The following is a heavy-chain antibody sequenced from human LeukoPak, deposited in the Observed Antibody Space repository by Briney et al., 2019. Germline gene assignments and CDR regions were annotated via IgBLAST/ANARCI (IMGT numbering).Heavy chain of an antibody. Sequence: ASVTVSCKASGYTFTSYDINWVRQATGQGLEWMGWMNPNSGNTGYAQKFQGRVTMTRNTSISTAYMELSSLRSEDTAVYYCATRHCSSTSCYYYYGMDVWGQGTTFTVSS. CDR1: GYTFTSYD. CDR2: MNPNSGNT. CDR3: ATRHCSSTSCYYYYGMDV. J-gene: IGHJ6*02. D-gene: IGHD2-2*01. V-gene: IGHV1-8*01.